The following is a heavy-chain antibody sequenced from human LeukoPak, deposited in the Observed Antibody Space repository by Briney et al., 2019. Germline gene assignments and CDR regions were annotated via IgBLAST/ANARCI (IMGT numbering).Heavy chain of an antibody. D-gene: IGHD2-8*01. CDR2: IWYDGSNK. CDR3: AKDHCNNGVCYYFDY. Sequence: GGSLRLSCAASGFTFSSYGMHWVRQAPGKGLEWVAVIWYDGSNKYYADSVKGRFTISRDNSKNTLYLQMNSLRAEDTAVYYCAKDHCNNGVCYYFDYWGQGTLVTVSS. J-gene: IGHJ4*02. V-gene: IGHV3-33*06. CDR1: GFTFSSYG.